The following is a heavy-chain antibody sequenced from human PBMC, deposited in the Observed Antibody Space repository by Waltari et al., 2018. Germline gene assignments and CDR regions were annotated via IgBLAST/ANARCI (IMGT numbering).Heavy chain of an antibody. J-gene: IGHJ4*02. V-gene: IGHV3-74*01. CDR3: AAVQEMAPDY. Sequence: GKGLEWVSRISPGGGDRIYADSVKGRFTISRDNARNTLFLQMSSLRIEDTAIYHCAAVQEMAPDYWGQGTLVTVSS. CDR2: ISPGGGDR. D-gene: IGHD5-12*01.